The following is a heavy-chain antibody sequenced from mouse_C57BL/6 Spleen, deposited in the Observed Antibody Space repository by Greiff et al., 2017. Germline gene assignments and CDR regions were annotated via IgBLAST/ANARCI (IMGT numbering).Heavy chain of an antibody. CDR3: ARYGYDGAMDY. D-gene: IGHD2-2*01. Sequence: QVQLKQPGAELVRPGTSVKLSCKASGYTFTSYWMHWVKQRPGQGLEWIGVIDPSDSYTNYNQKFKGKATLTVDTSSSTAYMQLSSLTSEDSAVYYCARYGYDGAMDYWGQGTSVTVSS. CDR1: GYTFTSYW. J-gene: IGHJ4*01. V-gene: IGHV1-59*01. CDR2: IDPSDSYT.